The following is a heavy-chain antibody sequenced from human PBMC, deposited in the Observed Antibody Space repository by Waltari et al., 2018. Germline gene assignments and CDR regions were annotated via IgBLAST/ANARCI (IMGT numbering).Heavy chain of an antibody. D-gene: IGHD3-22*01. CDR2: LFYSGAT. J-gene: IGHJ2*01. CDR3: ARQDYYYVKGYFDL. CDR1: GGSISSVAYY. Sequence: QLQLQESGPGLVKPSETVYLTCTVSGGSISSVAYYWGWVRQPPGKGLEFIASLFYSGATYYNPSLESRVTISVDTSKNQFSLELTSVTDADTAVYYCARQDYYYVKGYFDLWGRGTLVTVSS. V-gene: IGHV4-39*01.